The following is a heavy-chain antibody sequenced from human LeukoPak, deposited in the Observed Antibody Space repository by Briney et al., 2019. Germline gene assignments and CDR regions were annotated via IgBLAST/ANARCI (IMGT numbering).Heavy chain of an antibody. CDR2: IIPIFGTA. CDR1: GGTFSSYA. J-gene: IGHJ4*02. CDR3: ARGIRARGYSSSWYEN. D-gene: IGHD6-13*01. V-gene: IGHV1-69*13. Sequence: ASVKVSCKASGGTFSSYAISWVRQAPGQGLEWMGGIIPIFGTANYAQKFQGRVTITADESTSTAYMELSSLRSEDTAVYYCARGIRARGYSSSWYENWGQGTLVTVSS.